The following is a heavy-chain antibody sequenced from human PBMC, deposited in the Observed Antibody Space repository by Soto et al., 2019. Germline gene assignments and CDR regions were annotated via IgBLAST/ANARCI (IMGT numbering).Heavy chain of an antibody. CDR3: ARDQSSSLRPPYYYYGMDV. J-gene: IGHJ6*02. D-gene: IGHD6-13*01. CDR2: INPNSGGT. V-gene: IGHV1-2*04. CDR1: GYTFTGYY. Sequence: ASVKVSCKASGYTFTGYYMHWVRQAPGQRLEWMGWINPNSGGTNYAQKFQGWVTMTRDTSISTAYMELSRLRSDDTAVYYCARDQSSSLRPPYYYYGMDVWGQGTTVTVSS.